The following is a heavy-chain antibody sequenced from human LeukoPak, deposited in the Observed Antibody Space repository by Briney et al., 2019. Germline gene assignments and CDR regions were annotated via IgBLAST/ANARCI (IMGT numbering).Heavy chain of an antibody. CDR2: IYYSGST. Sequence: SETLSLTCTVSGGSISSGDYYWSWIRQPPGKGLEWIGYIYYSGSTYYNPSLKSRVTISVDTSKNQFSLKLSSVTAADTAVYYCARHTEMATPQYYFDYWGQGTLVTVSS. CDR1: GGSISSGDYY. J-gene: IGHJ4*02. D-gene: IGHD5-24*01. CDR3: ARHTEMATPQYYFDY. V-gene: IGHV4-30-4*01.